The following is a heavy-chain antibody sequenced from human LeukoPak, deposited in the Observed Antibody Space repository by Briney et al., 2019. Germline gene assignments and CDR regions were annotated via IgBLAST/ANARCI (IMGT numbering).Heavy chain of an antibody. D-gene: IGHD3-3*01. V-gene: IGHV3-7*01. CDR2: IEEDGSEK. J-gene: IGHJ4*02. Sequence: GGSLRLSCAVSGFTFDHYWMTWVRQAPGKGLEWVANIEEDGSEKNYVDSVKGRFTISRDNAKNSLSLQVNSLRAEDTAVYYCARSRSGFYEDYWGQGTLVTVSS. CDR3: ARSRSGFYEDY. CDR1: GFTFDHYW.